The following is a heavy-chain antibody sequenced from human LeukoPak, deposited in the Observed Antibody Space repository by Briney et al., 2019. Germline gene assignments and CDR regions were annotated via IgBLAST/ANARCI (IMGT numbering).Heavy chain of an antibody. V-gene: IGHV3-23*01. Sequence: PGGSLRLSCAASGFTFSSYAMSWVRQAPGKGLEWVSAISGSGGSTYYADSAKGRFTISRDNSKITLYLQMNSLRAEDTAVYYCAKATFRAVAGPYYFDYWGQGTLVTVSS. CDR3: AKATFRAVAGPYYFDY. CDR1: GFTFSSYA. D-gene: IGHD6-19*01. CDR2: ISGSGGST. J-gene: IGHJ4*02.